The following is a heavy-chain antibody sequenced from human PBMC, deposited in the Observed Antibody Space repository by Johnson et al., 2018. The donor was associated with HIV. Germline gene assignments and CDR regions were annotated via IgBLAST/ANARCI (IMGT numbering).Heavy chain of an antibody. CDR2: INWNGGST. J-gene: IGHJ3*01. CDR3: ARDLIVGASGSDSFDV. Sequence: VQLVESGGGVVRPGGSLRLSCAASGFSFDDYGMGWVRQVPGKGVEWVSGINWNGGSTGYADSVKGRFTISRDNAKTSLSLQMNSLSAEDTALYYCARDLIVGASGSDSFDVWGQGTVVTVSS. V-gene: IGHV3-20*04. CDR1: GFSFDDYG. D-gene: IGHD1-26*01.